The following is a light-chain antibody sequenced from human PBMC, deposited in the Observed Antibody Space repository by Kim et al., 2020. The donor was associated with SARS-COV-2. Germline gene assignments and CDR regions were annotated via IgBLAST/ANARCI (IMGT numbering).Light chain of an antibody. J-gene: IGLJ3*02. V-gene: IGLV3-25*03. CDR2: KDS. CDR1: ALPKQY. CDR3: QSADSSGTWV. Sequence: SYELTQPPSVSVSPGQTARITCSGDALPKQYAYWYQQKPGQAPGLVIYKDSERPSGIPERFSGSRSGTTVTLTISGVQAEDEADYYCQSADSSGTWVFGG.